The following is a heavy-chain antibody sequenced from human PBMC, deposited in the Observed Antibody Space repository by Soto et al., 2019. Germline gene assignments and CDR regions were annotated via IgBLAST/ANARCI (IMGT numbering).Heavy chain of an antibody. J-gene: IGHJ4*02. CDR1: GGTFSNYV. D-gene: IGHD1-7*01. V-gene: IGHV1-69*06. CDR3: ARDMTRTVVPYFDF. Sequence: SSVKVSCKASGGTFSNYVVNWVRQAPGQGLEWMGRIIPISGAANYAQKFQGRVTITADRSTSTSYMELSSLRSEDTAVYYCARDMTRTVVPYFDFWGQGTLVTVSS. CDR2: IIPISGAA.